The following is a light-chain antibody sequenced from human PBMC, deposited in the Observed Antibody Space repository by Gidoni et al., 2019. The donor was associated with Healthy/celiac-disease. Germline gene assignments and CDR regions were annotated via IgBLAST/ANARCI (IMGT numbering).Light chain of an antibody. CDR2: GAS. Sequence: ELVMTQSPATLSVSPGERATLSCRASQSVSSNLAWYQQKPGQAPRLLIYGASTRATGIPARFSGSGSGTEFTLTISSLQSEDCAVYYCQQYNNWPELTFGGGTKVEIK. J-gene: IGKJ4*01. CDR3: QQYNNWPELT. CDR1: QSVSSN. V-gene: IGKV3-15*01.